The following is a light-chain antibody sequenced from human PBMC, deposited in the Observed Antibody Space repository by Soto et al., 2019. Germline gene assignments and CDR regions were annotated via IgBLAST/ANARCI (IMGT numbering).Light chain of an antibody. CDR1: QSVSSSY. J-gene: IGKJ1*01. V-gene: IGKV3-20*01. CDR3: QQYGSSPWT. Sequence: EIVLTQSPCTLSLSPGERATLSCRASQSVSSSYLAWYQQKPDQAPRLLIYGAASRATGIPDRCSGSGSGTDFTLTISRLQPEDFAVYYCQQYGSSPWTFGQGTKVEIK. CDR2: GAA.